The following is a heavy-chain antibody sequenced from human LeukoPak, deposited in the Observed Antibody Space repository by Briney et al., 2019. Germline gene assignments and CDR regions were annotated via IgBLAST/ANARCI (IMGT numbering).Heavy chain of an antibody. J-gene: IGHJ4*02. Sequence: GGSLRLSCAASGFTLRSYWMNWVRQAPGKGPEWVANIKQDGSEKNYVDSVKGRFTIARDNAKNSLYLQMNSLRAEDTALYYCARGTFSPQGSYYGHWGQGTRVTVSS. V-gene: IGHV3-7*01. CDR3: ARGTFSPQGSYYGH. D-gene: IGHD3-10*01. CDR2: IKQDGSEK. CDR1: GFTLRSYW.